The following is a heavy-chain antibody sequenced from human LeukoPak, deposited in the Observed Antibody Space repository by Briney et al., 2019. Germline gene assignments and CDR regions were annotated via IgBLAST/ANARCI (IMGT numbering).Heavy chain of an antibody. D-gene: IGHD6-19*01. Sequence: GGSLRLSCAASGFTFSSYGMHWVRRAPGKGLEWVAFIRYVGSNKYYADSVKGRFTISRDNSKNTLYLQMNSLRAEDTAVYYCAKVRQWVGDAFDIWGQGTMVTVSS. CDR2: IRYVGSNK. CDR3: AKVRQWVGDAFDI. J-gene: IGHJ3*02. CDR1: GFTFSSYG. V-gene: IGHV3-30*02.